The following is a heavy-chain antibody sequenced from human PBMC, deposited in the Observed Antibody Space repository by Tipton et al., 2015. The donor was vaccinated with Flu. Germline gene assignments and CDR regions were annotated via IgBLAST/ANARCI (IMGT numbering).Heavy chain of an antibody. CDR2: VYYSGST. J-gene: IGHJ4*02. CDR1: GDSVSSPSHY. CDR3: ARVLGGSGYYDKVH. Sequence: TLSLTCTVSGDSVSSPSHYWTCIRQPPGKGLEWIGYVYYSGSTNYNPSRKGRVTISLDTSQNPFSLKVNTVTAADTAVYYCARVLGGSGYYDKVHWGQGILVTVSS. D-gene: IGHD3-10*01. V-gene: IGHV4-61*01.